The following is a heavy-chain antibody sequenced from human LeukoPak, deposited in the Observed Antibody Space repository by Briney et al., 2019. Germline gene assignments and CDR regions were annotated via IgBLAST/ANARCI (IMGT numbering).Heavy chain of an antibody. CDR1: GGSISGYY. Sequence: PSETLSLTCTVSGGSISGYYWSWIRQPPGKGLEWIGYIYTSGSTNYNPSLKSRVTISVDTSKNQFSLRLSSVTAADTAMYFCARAYSRSYSHFDDWGQGTLVTVSP. CDR2: IYTSGST. V-gene: IGHV4-4*09. CDR3: ARAYSRSYSHFDD. J-gene: IGHJ4*02. D-gene: IGHD1-26*01.